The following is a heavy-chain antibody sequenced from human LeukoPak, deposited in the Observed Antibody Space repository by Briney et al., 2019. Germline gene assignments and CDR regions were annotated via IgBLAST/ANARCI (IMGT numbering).Heavy chain of an antibody. CDR2: MSYDGIHK. CDR3: AKDQSSSSWLRGAFDY. V-gene: IGHV3-30-3*01. CDR1: GFTFSSYA. Sequence: GSLRLSCAASGFTFSSYAMHWVRQAPGKGQEWVAVMSYDGIHKYYADSVKGRFTISRDNSKNTLYLQMSSLRAEDTALYYCAKDQSSSSWLRGAFDYWGQGTLVTVSS. D-gene: IGHD6-13*01. J-gene: IGHJ4*02.